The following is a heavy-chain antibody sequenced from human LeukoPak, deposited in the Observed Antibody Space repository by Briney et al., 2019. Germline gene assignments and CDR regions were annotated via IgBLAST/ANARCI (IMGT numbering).Heavy chain of an antibody. CDR2: TWYDGTNK. J-gene: IGHJ6*03. D-gene: IGHD2-21*01. CDR1: GFTFSSYG. V-gene: IGHV3-33*01. CDR3: ARAGIVGLFYYYLDF. Sequence: GGSLRLSCAASGFTFSSYGMHWVRQAPGKGLEWVGLTWYDGTNKYYADSVKGRFTISRDNSKNLLFLQMNNLRAEDTAVYFCARAGIVGLFYYYLDFWGKGTTVTVSS.